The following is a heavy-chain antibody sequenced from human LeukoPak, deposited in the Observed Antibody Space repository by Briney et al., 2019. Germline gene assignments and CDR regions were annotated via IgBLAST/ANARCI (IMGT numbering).Heavy chain of an antibody. J-gene: IGHJ3*02. V-gene: IGHV4-34*01. CDR1: GGSFSGYY. CDR3: AKSISGSGYDAFDI. D-gene: IGHD5-12*01. CDR2: INHSGST. Sequence: SETLSLTCVVYGGSFSGYYWSWIRQPPGKGLEWIGEINHSGSTNYNPSLKSRVTISVDTSKNQFSLKLSSVTAADTAVYYCAKSISGSGYDAFDIWGQGTMVTVSS.